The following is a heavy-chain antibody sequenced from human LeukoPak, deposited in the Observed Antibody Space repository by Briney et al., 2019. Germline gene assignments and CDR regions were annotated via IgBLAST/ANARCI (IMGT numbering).Heavy chain of an antibody. Sequence: GGSLRLSCAASGFAFNNYNVNWVRQAPGKGLEWVSSISSSSSYIYYADSVKGRFTISRDNAKNSLYLQMNSLRAEDTAVYYCARDRGSGSYLYRLIDYWGQGTLVTVSS. CDR3: ARDRGSGSYLYRLIDY. CDR2: ISSSSSYI. CDR1: GFAFNNYN. J-gene: IGHJ4*02. D-gene: IGHD3-10*01. V-gene: IGHV3-21*01.